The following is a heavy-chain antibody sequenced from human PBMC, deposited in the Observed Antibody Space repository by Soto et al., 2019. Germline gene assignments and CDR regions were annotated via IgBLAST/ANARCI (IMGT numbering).Heavy chain of an antibody. D-gene: IGHD3-16*01. CDR2: IYYSGST. CDR3: ARFLGESLDY. J-gene: IGHJ4*02. CDR1: GGSISSYY. Sequence: SETLSLICTVSGGSISSYYWSWIRQPPGKGLEWIGYIYYSGSTNYNPSLKSRVTISVDTSKNQFSLKLSSVTAADTAVYYCARFLGESLDYWGQGTLVTVSS. V-gene: IGHV4-59*01.